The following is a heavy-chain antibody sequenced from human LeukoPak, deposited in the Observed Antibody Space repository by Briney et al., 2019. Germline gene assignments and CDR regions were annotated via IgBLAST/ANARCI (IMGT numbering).Heavy chain of an antibody. CDR3: AKSRRRVRGVIIGPLDY. Sequence: GGSLRLSCAASGFTFSSYSMNWVRQAPGKGLEWLSYISYTGTTISYADSVKGRFTISRDNAKDSLYLQMNSLRAEDTAVYYCAKSRRRVRGVIIGPLDYWGQGTLVTVSS. V-gene: IGHV3-48*04. D-gene: IGHD3-10*01. CDR1: GFTFSSYS. CDR2: ISYTGTTI. J-gene: IGHJ4*02.